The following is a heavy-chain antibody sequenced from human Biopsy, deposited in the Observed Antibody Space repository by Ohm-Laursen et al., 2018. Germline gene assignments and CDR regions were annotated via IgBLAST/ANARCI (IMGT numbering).Heavy chain of an antibody. CDR1: GYTFTAYG. CDR2: ISTYNDDT. CDR3: ARDPGYDFWSGSDPFDI. D-gene: IGHD3-3*01. Sequence: SVKVSCKPSGYTFTAYGISWVRQAPGQGLEWMGWISTYNDDTNIAQKFQGRVSMTTDTSTRTAYMELRSLGSGDTAIYFCARDPGYDFWSGSDPFDIWGQGTLVTVS. V-gene: IGHV1-18*04. J-gene: IGHJ3*02.